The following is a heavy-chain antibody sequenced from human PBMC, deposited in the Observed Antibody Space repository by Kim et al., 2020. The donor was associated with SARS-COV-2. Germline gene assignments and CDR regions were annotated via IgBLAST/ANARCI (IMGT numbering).Heavy chain of an antibody. Sequence: SADSVKGRLTTSRDNSTTTLYLQMTSLRAGDTALYYCAKGPSTVVTPADYWGQGTLVTVSS. V-gene: IGHV3-23*01. D-gene: IGHD4-17*01. J-gene: IGHJ4*02. CDR3: AKGPSTVVTPADY.